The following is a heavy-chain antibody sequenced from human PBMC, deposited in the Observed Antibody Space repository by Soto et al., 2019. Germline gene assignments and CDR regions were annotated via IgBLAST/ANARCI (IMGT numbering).Heavy chain of an antibody. Sequence: GGSLRLSCNSSGFSVSSNYMSWVRQAPGKGLEWVSVIYSGGTTYHADSVKGRFTISRDNSQNTLSLQMDSLRGEDTAVYFCVRGIPFQYSNNWLHWYFDLWGRGTQVTVSS. CDR2: IYSGGTT. CDR1: GFSVSSNY. CDR3: VRGIPFQYSNNWLHWYFDL. D-gene: IGHD1-1*01. J-gene: IGHJ2*01. V-gene: IGHV3-53*01.